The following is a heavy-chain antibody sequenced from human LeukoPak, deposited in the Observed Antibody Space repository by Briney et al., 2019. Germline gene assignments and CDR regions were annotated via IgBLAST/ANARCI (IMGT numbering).Heavy chain of an antibody. J-gene: IGHJ4*02. CDR1: GFTFSSYA. D-gene: IGHD1-26*01. Sequence: GGSLRLSCAASGFTFSSYAMSWVRQAPGKGLEWVSAISGSGGSTYYADSVKGRFTISRHNSKNTLYLQMNSLRAEDTAVYYCAKGTLLIWGSYGDYWGQGTLVTVSS. CDR3: AKGTLLIWGSYGDY. CDR2: ISGSGGST. V-gene: IGHV3-23*01.